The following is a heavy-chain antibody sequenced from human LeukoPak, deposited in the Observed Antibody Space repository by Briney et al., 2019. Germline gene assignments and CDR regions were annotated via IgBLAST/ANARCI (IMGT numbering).Heavy chain of an antibody. J-gene: IGHJ3*02. V-gene: IGHV1-2*02. Sequence: EASVKVSCKASGYIFTGYYMHWVRQAPGQGLEWMGWINPNSGDTNYAQKFQGRVTMTRDKSIRTAYMELSRLTSDDTAVYYCARNIWFGESADAFDIWGQGTMVTVSS. CDR1: GYIFTGYY. D-gene: IGHD3-10*01. CDR3: ARNIWFGESADAFDI. CDR2: INPNSGDT.